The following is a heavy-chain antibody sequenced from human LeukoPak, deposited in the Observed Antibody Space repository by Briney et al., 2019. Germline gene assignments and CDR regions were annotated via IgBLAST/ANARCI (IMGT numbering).Heavy chain of an antibody. CDR2: ISGSGGST. V-gene: IGHV3-23*01. CDR3: AKAILTGYYRGYFDY. CDR1: GFAFTTYS. D-gene: IGHD3-9*01. Sequence: GGSLRLSCEASGFAFTTYSMTWVRQAPGKGLEWVSAISGSGGSTYYADSVKGRFTISRDNSKNTLYLQMNSLRAEDTAVYYCAKAILTGYYRGYFDYWGQGTLVTVSS. J-gene: IGHJ4*02.